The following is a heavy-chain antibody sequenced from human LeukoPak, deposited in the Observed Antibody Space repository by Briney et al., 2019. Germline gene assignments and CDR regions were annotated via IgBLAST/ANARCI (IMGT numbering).Heavy chain of an antibody. D-gene: IGHD1-26*01. J-gene: IGHJ4*02. Sequence: SETLSLTCTVSGGSISSYYWSWIRQPLGKGLEWIGYIYYSGSTNYNPSLKSRVTISVDTSKNQFSLKLSSVTAADTAVYYCAGSYYYFDYWGQGTLVTVSS. V-gene: IGHV4-59*08. CDR3: AGSYYYFDY. CDR1: GGSISSYY. CDR2: IYYSGST.